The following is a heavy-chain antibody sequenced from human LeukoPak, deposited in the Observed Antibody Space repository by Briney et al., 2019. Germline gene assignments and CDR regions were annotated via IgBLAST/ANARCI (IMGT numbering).Heavy chain of an antibody. D-gene: IGHD3-22*01. J-gene: IGHJ3*02. CDR2: IYYSGST. CDR1: GGSIIRSSYY. CDR3: ARADPDYYDSSGYSGQDAFDI. Sequence: TSETLSLTCTVSGGSIIRSSYYWSWIRQPPGKGLEWIGYIYYSGSTNYNPSLKSRVTISVDTSKNQFSLKLSSVTAADTAVYYCARADPDYYDSSGYSGQDAFDIWGQGTMVTVSS. V-gene: IGHV4-61*01.